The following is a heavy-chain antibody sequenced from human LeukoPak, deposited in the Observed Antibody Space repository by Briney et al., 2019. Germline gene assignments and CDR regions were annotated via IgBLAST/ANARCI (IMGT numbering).Heavy chain of an antibody. CDR3: ARRAGAYSHPYDY. D-gene: IGHD4/OR15-4a*01. CDR2: IISKTDGGTT. V-gene: IGHV3-15*01. J-gene: IGHJ4*02. CDR1: GFTFSNAW. Sequence: GGSLRLSCAASGFTFSNAWMSWVRQAPGKGLEWVGRIISKTDGGTTDYAAPVKGRFTISRDDSKNTLYLQMNSLRAEDTAVYYCARRAGAYSHPYDYWGQGTLVTVSS.